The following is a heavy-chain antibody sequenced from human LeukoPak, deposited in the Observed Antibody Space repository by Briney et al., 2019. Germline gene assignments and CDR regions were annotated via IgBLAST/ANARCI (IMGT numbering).Heavy chain of an antibody. Sequence: SETLSLTCTVSGDSMYNSDYYWGWIRRPPGKGLEWIGSIFYGGSSYYNPSLESRVTISIVPSKSQFSLNLRFVTAANTAVYYCARFGSRIGTGASFGFGSWGQGTLVLVSS. D-gene: IGHD3-10*01. CDR3: ARFGSRIGTGASFGFGS. CDR2: IFYGGSS. CDR1: GDSMYNSDYY. V-gene: IGHV4-39*07. J-gene: IGHJ5*02.